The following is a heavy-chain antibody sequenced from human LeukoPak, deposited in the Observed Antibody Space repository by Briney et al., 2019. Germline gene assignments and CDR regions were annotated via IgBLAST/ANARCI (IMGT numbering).Heavy chain of an antibody. CDR3: AKDPVRESNGYYYSDN. CDR1: GFTFSSYG. J-gene: IGHJ4*02. CDR2: IWYDGSNK. V-gene: IGHV3-30*02. Sequence: PGGSLRLSCAASGFTFSSYGMHWVRQAPGKGLEWVAVIWYDGSNKYYADSVKGRFTISRDNSKNTLYLQMDSLRAEDTAVYYCAKDPVRESNGYYYSDNWGQGTLVTVCS. D-gene: IGHD3-22*01.